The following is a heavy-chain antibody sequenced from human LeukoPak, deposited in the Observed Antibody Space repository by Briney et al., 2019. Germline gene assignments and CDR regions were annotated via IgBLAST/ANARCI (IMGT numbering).Heavy chain of an antibody. CDR2: IYHSGST. Sequence: SETLSLTCTVSGYSISSGYYWGWIRQPPGKGLEWIGSIYHSGSTYYNPSLKSRVTISVDTSKNQFSLKLSSVTAADTAVYYCARDPVDQPYWFFDLWGRGTLVTVSS. J-gene: IGHJ2*01. CDR1: GYSISSGYY. CDR3: ARDPVDQPYWFFDL. V-gene: IGHV4-38-2*02. D-gene: IGHD2-2*01.